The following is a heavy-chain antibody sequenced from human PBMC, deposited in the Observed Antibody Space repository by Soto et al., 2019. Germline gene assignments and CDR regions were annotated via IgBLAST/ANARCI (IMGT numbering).Heavy chain of an antibody. J-gene: IGHJ4*02. Sequence: EVQLVESGGGLVQPGGSLRLSCAASGFTFSSYEMNWVRQAPGKGLEWVSYISSSGSTIYYADSVKGRFTISRDNAKNSLYLQLNSLIAEDTAVYYCAREGGWYGIVGYWGQETLVTVSS. CDR2: ISSSGSTI. V-gene: IGHV3-48*03. D-gene: IGHD6-19*01. CDR1: GFTFSSYE. CDR3: AREGGWYGIVGY.